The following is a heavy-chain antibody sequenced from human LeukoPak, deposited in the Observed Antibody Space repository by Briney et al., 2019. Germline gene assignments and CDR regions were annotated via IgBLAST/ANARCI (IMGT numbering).Heavy chain of an antibody. CDR3: AKDRCSNGVGCYYYYMDV. J-gene: IGHJ6*03. CDR2: ISGSGDT. D-gene: IGHD2-8*01. CDR1: GFTLSSHW. V-gene: IGHV3-23*01. Sequence: DPGGSLRLSCEASGFTLSSHWMSWVRQAPGKGLEWVSAISGSGDTYYADSVKGRFSISRDSSKNILYLQMNSLRAEDTAVYYCAKDRCSNGVGCYYYYMDVWGKGTTVTISS.